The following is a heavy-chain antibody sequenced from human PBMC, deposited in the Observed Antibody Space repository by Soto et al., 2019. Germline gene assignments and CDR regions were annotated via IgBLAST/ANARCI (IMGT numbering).Heavy chain of an antibody. Sequence: GGSLRLSFAASGFTFTRYSMNWVRQAPGKGLEWVSSISSTTNYIYYGDSMKGRFTISRDNAKNSLYLEMNSLRAEDTAVYYCARESEDLTSNFDYWGQGTLVTVSS. CDR3: ARESEDLTSNFDY. V-gene: IGHV3-21*06. CDR1: GFTFTRYS. CDR2: ISSTTNYI. J-gene: IGHJ4*02.